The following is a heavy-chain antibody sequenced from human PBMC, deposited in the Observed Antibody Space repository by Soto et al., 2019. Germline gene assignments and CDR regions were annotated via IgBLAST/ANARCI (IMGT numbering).Heavy chain of an antibody. D-gene: IGHD3-3*01. CDR1: GYTFTSYY. V-gene: IGHV1-46*01. CDR3: ARVPRGITIFGVAQYYYGMDV. J-gene: IGHJ6*02. Sequence: ASVKVSCKASGYTFTSYYMHWLRQAPGQGLEWMGIINPSGGSTSYAQKFQGRVTMTRDTSTSTVYMELSSLRSEDTAVYYCARVPRGITIFGVAQYYYGMDVWGQGTTVTVSS. CDR2: INPSGGST.